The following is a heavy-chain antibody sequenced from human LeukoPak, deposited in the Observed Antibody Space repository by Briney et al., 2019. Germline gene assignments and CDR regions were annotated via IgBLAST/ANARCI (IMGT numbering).Heavy chain of an antibody. V-gene: IGHV3-11*01. CDR1: GFAFRNYY. D-gene: IGHD2-15*01. CDR3: AKVLVLVSANRYYFDY. CDR2: ISNSGTII. Sequence: GGSLRLSCAASGFAFRNYYMDWIRQAPGKGLEWVAYISNSGTIIYYAESVKGRFTISRDNSKNTLYLQMNSLRAEDTAVYYCAKVLVLVSANRYYFDYWGQGTLVTVSS. J-gene: IGHJ4*02.